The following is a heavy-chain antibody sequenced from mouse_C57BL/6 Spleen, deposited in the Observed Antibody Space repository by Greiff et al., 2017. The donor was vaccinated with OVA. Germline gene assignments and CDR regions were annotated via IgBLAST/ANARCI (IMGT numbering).Heavy chain of an antibody. CDR2: IYPRDGST. J-gene: IGHJ2*01. CDR3: ERSRSNWDY. V-gene: IGHV1-85*01. Sequence: VQLQESGPELVKPGASVKLSCKASGYTFTSYDINWVKQRPGQGLEWIGWIYPRDGSTKYNEKFKGKATLTVSTSSSTAYLELHSLTSDDSAVSYDERSRSNWDYWGQGTTLTVSS. CDR1: GYTFTSYD. D-gene: IGHD2-5*01.